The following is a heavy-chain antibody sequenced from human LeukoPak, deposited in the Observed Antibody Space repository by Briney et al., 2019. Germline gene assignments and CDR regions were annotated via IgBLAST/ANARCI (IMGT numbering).Heavy chain of an antibody. D-gene: IGHD3-22*01. J-gene: IGHJ4*02. CDR1: GGSISSGGYS. CDR3: ARGSSYCYDSSGYWY. CDR2: IYYSGST. V-gene: IGHV4-31*03. Sequence: SETLSLTCTVSGGSISSGGYSWSWIRQHPGKGLEWIGYIYYSGSTYYNPSLKSRVTISVDTSKNQFSLKLSSVTAADTAVYYCARGSSYCYDSSGYWYWGQGTLVTVSS.